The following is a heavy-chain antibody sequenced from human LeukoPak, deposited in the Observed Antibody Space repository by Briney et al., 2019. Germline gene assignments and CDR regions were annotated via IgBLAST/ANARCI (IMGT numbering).Heavy chain of an antibody. D-gene: IGHD4-17*01. CDR2: IDPSDSYT. J-gene: IGHJ4*02. CDR3: ARQGSTVTMDY. V-gene: IGHV5-10-1*01. Sequence: GESLKISCKGSGYSFTSYWISWVRQMPGKGLEWMGRIDPSDSYTNYSPSFQGHVTISADKSISTTYLQWSSLKASDSAIYYCARQGSTVTMDYWGQGTLVTVSS. CDR1: GYSFTSYW.